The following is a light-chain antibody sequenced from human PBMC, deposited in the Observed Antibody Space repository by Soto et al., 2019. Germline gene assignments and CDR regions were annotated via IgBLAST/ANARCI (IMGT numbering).Light chain of an antibody. V-gene: IGKV3-15*01. Sequence: EIVLTQSPGTLSLSQGERATLSGRASQSVSSSYLAWYQQKPGQAPRLLIYGAFTRATGAPARFSGSGSGTEFTLTISSLQSEDFAVYYCQQYNNWPRTFGQGTKVDIK. CDR2: GAF. CDR3: QQYNNWPRT. J-gene: IGKJ1*01. CDR1: QSVSSSY.